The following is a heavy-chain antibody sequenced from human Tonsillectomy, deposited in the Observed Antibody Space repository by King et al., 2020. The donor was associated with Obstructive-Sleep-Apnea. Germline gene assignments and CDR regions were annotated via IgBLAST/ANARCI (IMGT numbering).Heavy chain of an antibody. V-gene: IGHV4-59*01. D-gene: IGHD1-26*01. Sequence: QLQESGTGLVKPSETLSLTCTVSGGSISSYYWSWIRQPPGKGLEWIGYIYDSGSTNYNPSLKSRVTISVDTSKNQFSLKLSSVTAADTAVYYCAREAYSGSYNDYWGQGTLVTVSS. J-gene: IGHJ4*02. CDR1: GGSISSYY. CDR3: AREAYSGSYNDY. CDR2: IYDSGST.